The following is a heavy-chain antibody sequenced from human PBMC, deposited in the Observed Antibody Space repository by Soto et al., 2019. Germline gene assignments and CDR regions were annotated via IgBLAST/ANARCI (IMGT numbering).Heavy chain of an antibody. D-gene: IGHD3-22*01. CDR2: INHSGST. J-gene: IGHJ4*02. CDR3: ATQYHHYYDSSGYPDY. CDR1: GGAVNSRGYD. V-gene: IGHV4-39*07. Sequence: SETLSLTCNVSGGAVNSRGYDWAWIRQPPGKGLEWIGEINHSGSTNCNPSLKSRVTISVDTSKNQFSLKLSSVTAADTAVYYCATQYHHYYDSSGYPDYWGQGTLVTVSS.